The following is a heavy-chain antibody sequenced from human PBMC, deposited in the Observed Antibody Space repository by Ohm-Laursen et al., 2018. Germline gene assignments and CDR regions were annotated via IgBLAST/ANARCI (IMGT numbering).Heavy chain of an antibody. Sequence: SLRLSCTASGFTFSSYGMHWVRQAPGNGLEWVAVISYDGSNKYYADSVKGRFTISRDNSKNTLYLQMNSLRAEDTAVYYCAKTWLFRGYDYYFDYWGQGTLVTVSS. D-gene: IGHD5-12*01. CDR3: AKTWLFRGYDYYFDY. CDR1: GFTFSSYG. V-gene: IGHV3-30*18. J-gene: IGHJ4*02. CDR2: ISYDGSNK.